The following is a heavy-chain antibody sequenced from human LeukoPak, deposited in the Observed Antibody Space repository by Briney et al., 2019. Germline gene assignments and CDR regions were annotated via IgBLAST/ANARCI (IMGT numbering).Heavy chain of an antibody. V-gene: IGHV3-30-3*01. CDR1: GFTFSSYA. Sequence: PGRSLRLSCAASGFTFSSYAMHWVRQAPGKGLEWVAVISYDGSNKYYADPVKGRFTISRDNSKNTLYLQMNSLRAEDAAVYYCARDNYYDSSGYLAYWGQGTLVTVSS. D-gene: IGHD3-22*01. CDR3: ARDNYYDSSGYLAY. CDR2: ISYDGSNK. J-gene: IGHJ4*02.